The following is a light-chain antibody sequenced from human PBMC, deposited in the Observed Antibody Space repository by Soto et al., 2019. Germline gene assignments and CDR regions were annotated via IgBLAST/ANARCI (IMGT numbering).Light chain of an antibody. Sequence: QSVLTQPPSVSAAPGQKVTISCSGSSPNIGNNFVSWYQQLPGTAPKLLIYDNNKRPSGIPDRFSGSKSGTSATLGITGLQTGDEADYYCETWDSSLSVVVFGGGTKLTVL. CDR3: ETWDSSLSVVV. J-gene: IGLJ2*01. CDR1: SPNIGNNF. V-gene: IGLV1-51*01. CDR2: DNN.